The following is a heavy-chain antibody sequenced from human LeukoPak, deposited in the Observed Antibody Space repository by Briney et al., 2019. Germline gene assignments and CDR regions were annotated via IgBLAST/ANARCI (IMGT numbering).Heavy chain of an antibody. D-gene: IGHD6-19*01. CDR1: GFLFDDYG. J-gene: IGHJ4*02. CDR2: INWNGGST. Sequence: PGGSLRLSCAASGFLFDDYGMSWVRQAPGKELEGVSGINWNGGSTGYADSVKGRFTISRDNAKNSLYLQMNSLRAEDTALYYCARASIAVAATLYYFDYWGQGTLVTVSS. CDR3: ARASIAVAATLYYFDY. V-gene: IGHV3-20*04.